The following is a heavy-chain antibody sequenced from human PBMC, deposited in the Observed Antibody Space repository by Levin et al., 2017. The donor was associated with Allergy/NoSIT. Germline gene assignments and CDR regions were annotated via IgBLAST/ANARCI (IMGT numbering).Heavy chain of an antibody. CDR2: FSGSVGNT. CDR1: GFTFSNYA. D-gene: IGHD3-22*01. Sequence: GGSLRLSCAASGFTFSNYAMTWVRQAPGKGLEWVSTFSGSVGNTYYADSVKGRFTISRDSSRNTLFLQMNSLRAEDTAVYYCAKETEYYYDTSGYYPPYNWFDPWGQGTLVTVSS. J-gene: IGHJ5*02. CDR3: AKETEYYYDTSGYYPPYNWFDP. V-gene: IGHV3-23*01.